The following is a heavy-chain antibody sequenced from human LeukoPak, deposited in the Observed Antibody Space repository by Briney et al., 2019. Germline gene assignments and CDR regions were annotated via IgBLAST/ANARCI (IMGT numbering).Heavy chain of an antibody. CDR2: ISVSSGST. CDR3: AKPRGGWYLGDY. Sequence: PGGSLRLSRTASGFTFSTYAMSWVRQAPGKGLEWVSGISVSSGSTYYADSVKGRFTISRDNSKNTLYLQMNSLRAEDTAVYYCAKPRGGWYLGDYWGQGTLITVSS. V-gene: IGHV3-23*01. J-gene: IGHJ4*02. CDR1: GFTFSTYA. D-gene: IGHD6-19*01.